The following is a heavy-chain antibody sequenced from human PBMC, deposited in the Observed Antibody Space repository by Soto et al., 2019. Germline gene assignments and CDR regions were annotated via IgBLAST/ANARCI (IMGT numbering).Heavy chain of an antibody. V-gene: IGHV4-59*01. Sequence: QVQLQESGPGLVKPSETLSLTCTVSGGSISSYYWSWIRQPPGKGMEWIGYINYSGSTNYNPSLKSRVTISVDTSKNQFSLKLSSVTAADTAVYYCARDLVWSSGGEAYDAFDIWGQGTMVTVSS. CDR2: INYSGST. D-gene: IGHD6-19*01. J-gene: IGHJ3*02. CDR3: ARDLVWSSGGEAYDAFDI. CDR1: GGSISSYY.